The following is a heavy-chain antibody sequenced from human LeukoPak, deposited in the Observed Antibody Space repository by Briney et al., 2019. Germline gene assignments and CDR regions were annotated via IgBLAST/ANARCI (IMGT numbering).Heavy chain of an antibody. D-gene: IGHD5-24*01. CDR2: ISRSGGTI. J-gene: IGHJ4*02. CDR3: ARLQKRDSRDY. Sequence: PGGSLRLSCAASGFTFSTYEMNWVRQAPGKGLEWVAYISRSGGTIYYADSVKGRFTISRDNAKNSLYLQMNSLRAEDTAVYYCARLQKRDSRDYWGQGTLVTVSS. V-gene: IGHV3-48*03. CDR1: GFTFSTYE.